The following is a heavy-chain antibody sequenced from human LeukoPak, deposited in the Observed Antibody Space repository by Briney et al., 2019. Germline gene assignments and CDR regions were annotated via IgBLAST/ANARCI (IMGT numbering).Heavy chain of an antibody. CDR2: IYYSGST. CDR3: ARDNAIDPRYCSSTSCYSNWLDP. J-gene: IGHJ5*02. CDR1: GGSISSGDYY. D-gene: IGHD2-2*01. V-gene: IGHV4-30-4*08. Sequence: TLSLTCTVPGGSISSGDYYWSWIRQPPGKGLEWIGYIYYSGSTYYNPSLKSRVTISVDTSKNQFSLKLSSVTAADTAVYYCARDNAIDPRYCSSTSCYSNWLDPWGQGTLVTVSS.